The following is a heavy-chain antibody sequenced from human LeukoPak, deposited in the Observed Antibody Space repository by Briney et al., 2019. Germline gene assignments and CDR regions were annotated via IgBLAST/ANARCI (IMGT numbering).Heavy chain of an antibody. V-gene: IGHV3-11*05. CDR1: GFTFSDYY. CDR2: ISNSSSYT. Sequence: GGSLRLSCAASGFTFSDYYMSWIRQAPGKGLEWVSYISNSSSYTNYADSVKGRFTISRDNSKNTVYLQMNSLRAEDAAVYYCVRDIVSKYWFEYWGQGTLVTVSS. J-gene: IGHJ4*02. D-gene: IGHD5/OR15-5a*01. CDR3: VRDIVSKYWFEY.